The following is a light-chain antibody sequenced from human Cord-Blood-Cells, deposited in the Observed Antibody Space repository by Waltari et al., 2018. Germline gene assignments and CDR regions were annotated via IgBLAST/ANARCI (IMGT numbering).Light chain of an antibody. Sequence: DIEMTQSPLSLPVTPGERASISCRSSQSLLHSNGYNYLDWYLQKPGQSPQLLIYLGSNLATGVPDRFSGSGSGTEFTLKISSVQADDFGVYYCKQDKHSPPTFGQGTKVEIK. J-gene: IGKJ1*01. CDR1: QSLLHSNGYNY. CDR3: KQDKHSPPT. CDR2: LGS. V-gene: IGKV2-28*01.